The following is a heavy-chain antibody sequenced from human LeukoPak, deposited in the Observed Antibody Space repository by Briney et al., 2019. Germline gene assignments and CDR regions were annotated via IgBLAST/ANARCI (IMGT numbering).Heavy chain of an antibody. J-gene: IGHJ4*02. V-gene: IGHV3-23*01. Sequence: PGGSLSLSCAASGFTFSSYAMSWVSQAPGKGMEWVSAISGSGGSTYYADSVKGRFTISRDYSKNTLYLQMNRLRAEDTAVYYCAKDKMTNFSLDYWGQGTLVTVSS. D-gene: IGHD4-11*01. CDR1: GFTFSSYA. CDR3: AKDKMTNFSLDY. CDR2: ISGSGGST.